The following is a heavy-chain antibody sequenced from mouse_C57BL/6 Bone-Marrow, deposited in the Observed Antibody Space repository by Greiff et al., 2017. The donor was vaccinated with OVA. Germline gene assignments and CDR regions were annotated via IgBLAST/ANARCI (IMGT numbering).Heavy chain of an antibody. CDR3: ARKLYYYGSSMDY. V-gene: IGHV1-81*01. CDR1: GYTFTSYG. Sequence: VKLMESGAELARPGASVKLSCKASGYTFTSYGISWVKQRTGQGLEWIGEIYPRSGNTYYNEKFKGKATLTADKYSSTAYMELRSLTSEDSAVYFCARKLYYYGSSMDYWGQGTAVTVSS. J-gene: IGHJ4*01. CDR2: IYPRSGNT. D-gene: IGHD1-1*01.